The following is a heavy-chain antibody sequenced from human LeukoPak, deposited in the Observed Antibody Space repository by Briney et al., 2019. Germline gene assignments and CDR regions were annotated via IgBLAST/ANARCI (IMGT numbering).Heavy chain of an antibody. CDR1: GFTFSSYA. CDR2: LSGSGGNT. D-gene: IGHD2-2*01. CDR3: SKVASLCTSTSCVRGGFDY. V-gene: IGHV3-23*01. J-gene: IGHJ4*02. Sequence: GGSLRLSCTASGFTFSSYAMSWVRQAPGKGLEWVSALSGSGGNTYYADSVKGRFTISRDNSKNTLYLQMNSLRAEDTAKYYCSKVASLCTSTSCVRGGFDYWGQGTLVTVSS.